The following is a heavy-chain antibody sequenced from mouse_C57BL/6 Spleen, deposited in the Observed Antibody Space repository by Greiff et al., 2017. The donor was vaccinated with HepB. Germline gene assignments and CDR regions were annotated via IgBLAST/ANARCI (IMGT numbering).Heavy chain of an antibody. Sequence: EVMLVESGGGLVQPGGSLSLSCAASGFTFTDYYMSWVRQPPGKALEWLGFIRNKANGYTTEYSASVKGRFTISRDNSQSILYLQMNALRAEDSATYYCARTWDLDYFDYWGQGTTLTVSS. CDR1: GFTFTDYY. CDR3: ARTWDLDYFDY. V-gene: IGHV7-3*01. J-gene: IGHJ2*01. D-gene: IGHD4-1*01. CDR2: IRNKANGYTT.